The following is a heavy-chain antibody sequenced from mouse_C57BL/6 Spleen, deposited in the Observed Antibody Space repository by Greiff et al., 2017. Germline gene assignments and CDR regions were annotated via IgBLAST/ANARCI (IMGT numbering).Heavy chain of an antibody. Sequence: QVHLQQSGAELAKPGASVTLSCKASGYTFTSYWMHWVKQRPGQGLEWIGYINPNSGYTKSNQKFKDKATLTADKSSSTAYLQLSSLTYEAAVDYYGAKCISLGYFDVWGTGTTVTVSS. V-gene: IGHV1-7*01. CDR2: INPNSGYT. D-gene: IGHD6-1*01. CDR3: AKCISLGYFDV. J-gene: IGHJ1*03. CDR1: GYTFTSYW.